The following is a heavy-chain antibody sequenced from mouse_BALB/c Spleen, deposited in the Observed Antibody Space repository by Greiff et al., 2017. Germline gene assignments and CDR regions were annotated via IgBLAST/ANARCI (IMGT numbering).Heavy chain of an antibody. D-gene: IGHD1-2*01. CDR2: IWSGGST. Sequence: QVQLQQSGPGLVQPSQSLSITCTVSGFSLTSYGVHWVRQSPGKGLEWLGVIWSGGSTDYNAAFISRLSISKDNSKSQVFFKMNSLQANDTAIYYCARTTTATRYYAMDYWGQGTSVTVSS. J-gene: IGHJ4*01. V-gene: IGHV2-2*02. CDR1: GFSLTSYG. CDR3: ARTTTATRYYAMDY.